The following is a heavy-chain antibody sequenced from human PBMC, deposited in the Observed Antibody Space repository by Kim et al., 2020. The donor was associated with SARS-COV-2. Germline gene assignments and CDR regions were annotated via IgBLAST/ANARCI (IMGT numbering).Heavy chain of an antibody. CDR3: ARDYPLDIVAKGGFGY. J-gene: IGHJ4*02. D-gene: IGHD5-12*01. V-gene: IGHV1-3*01. Sequence: ASVKVSCKASGYTFTSYAMHWVRQAPGQRLEWMGWINAGNGNTKYSQKFQGRVTITRDTSASTAYMELSSLRSEDTAVYYCARDYPLDIVAKGGFGYWGQGTLVTVSS. CDR2: INAGNGNT. CDR1: GYTFTSYA.